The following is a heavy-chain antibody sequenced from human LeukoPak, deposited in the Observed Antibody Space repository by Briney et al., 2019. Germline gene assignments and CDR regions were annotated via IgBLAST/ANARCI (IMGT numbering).Heavy chain of an antibody. CDR1: GGSISSYY. Sequence: SETLSLTCTVSGGSISSYYWSWIRQPAGKGLEWIGRIYTSGSTNYNPSLKSRVTMSVDTSKNQFSLKLSSVTAADTAVDYCARDYLIPYSSGWYWCDPGCQGTLVTVSS. CDR2: IYTSGST. J-gene: IGHJ5*02. D-gene: IGHD6-19*01. CDR3: ARDYLIPYSSGWYWCDP. V-gene: IGHV4-4*07.